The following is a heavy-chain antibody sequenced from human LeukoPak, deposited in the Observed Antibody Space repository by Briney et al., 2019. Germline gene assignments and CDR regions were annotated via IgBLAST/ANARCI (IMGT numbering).Heavy chain of an antibody. J-gene: IGHJ4*02. CDR3: ARDSYSGYDPFDY. Sequence: SETLSLTCTVSGGSISSSSYYWGWIRQPPGKGLEWIGSIYYSGSTYYNPSLKSRVTISVDTSKNQFSLKLSSVTAADTAVYYCARDSYSGYDPFDYWGQGTLVTVSS. CDR1: GGSISSSSYY. D-gene: IGHD5-12*01. V-gene: IGHV4-39*07. CDR2: IYYSGST.